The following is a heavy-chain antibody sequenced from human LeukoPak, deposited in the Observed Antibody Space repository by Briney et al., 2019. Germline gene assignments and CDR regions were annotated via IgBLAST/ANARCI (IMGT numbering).Heavy chain of an antibody. D-gene: IGHD2-2*01. CDR3: ARDPANLYCSSTSCYDYFDY. CDR2: IYTSGST. V-gene: IGHV4-4*07. CDR1: GGSISSYY. Sequence: SETLSLTCTVSGGSISSYYWSWIRQPAGKGLEWIGRIYTSGSTNYNPSLKSRVTMSVDTSKNQFSLKLSSVTAADTAVYYCARDPANLYCSSTSCYDYFDYWGQGTLVTVSS. J-gene: IGHJ4*02.